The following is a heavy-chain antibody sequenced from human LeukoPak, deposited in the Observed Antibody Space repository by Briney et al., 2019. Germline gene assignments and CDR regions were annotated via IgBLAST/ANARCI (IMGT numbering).Heavy chain of an antibody. CDR3: AREVVTMIVVVTRPTNWFDP. J-gene: IGHJ5*02. D-gene: IGHD3-22*01. CDR2: IYTSGST. CDR1: GGSISSYY. Sequence: SETLSLTCTVSGGSISSYYWSWIRQPAGKGLEWIGRIYTSGSTNYNPSLKSRVTMSVDTPKNQFSLKLSSVTAADTAVYYCAREVVTMIVVVTRPTNWFDPWGQGTLVTVSS. V-gene: IGHV4-4*07.